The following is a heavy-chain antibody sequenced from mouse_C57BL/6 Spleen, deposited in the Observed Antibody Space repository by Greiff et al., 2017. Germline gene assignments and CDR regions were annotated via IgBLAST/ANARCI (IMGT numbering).Heavy chain of an antibody. Sequence: EVQRVESGGDLVKPGGSLKLSCAASGFTFSSYGMSWVRQTPDKRLEWVATISSGGSYTYYPDSVKGRFTISRDNAKNTLYLQMSSLKSEDTAMYYCARLPSTDWYFGVWGTGTTGTVSS. CDR3: ARLPSTDWYFGV. CDR1: GFTFSSYG. D-gene: IGHD1-1*01. CDR2: ISSGGSYT. J-gene: IGHJ1*03. V-gene: IGHV5-6*01.